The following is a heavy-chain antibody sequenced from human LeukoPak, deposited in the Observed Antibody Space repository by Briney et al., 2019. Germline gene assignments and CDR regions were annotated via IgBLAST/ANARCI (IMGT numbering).Heavy chain of an antibody. CDR2: IWNDATNK. J-gene: IGHJ4*02. V-gene: IGHV3-33*01. CDR3: ARWGSGGLTLDY. D-gene: IGHD3-10*01. CDR1: GFTFSSYG. Sequence: GGSLRLSCAASGFTFSSYGMHWVRQAPGKGLEWVAVIWNDATNKYYGDSVTGRFTISKDNSRNTLNLQMDSLRAEDTAVCYCARWGSGGLTLDYWGQGTLVTVSS.